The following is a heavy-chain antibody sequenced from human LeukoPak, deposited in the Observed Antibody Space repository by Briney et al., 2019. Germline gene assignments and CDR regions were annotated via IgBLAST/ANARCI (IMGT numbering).Heavy chain of an antibody. CDR1: VCTFSSYA. J-gene: IGHJ4*02. D-gene: IGHD6-19*01. CDR2: IIPIFGTA. CDR3: ARDLSSGWYYFDY. V-gene: IGHV1-69*06. Sequence: SSVKVSFKSSVCTFSSYAISWVRQAPGRGLEWMGGIIPIFGTANYAQKFQGRVTITADKSTSTAHMELSSLRSEDTAEYYCARDLSSGWYYFDYWGQGTLVTVSS.